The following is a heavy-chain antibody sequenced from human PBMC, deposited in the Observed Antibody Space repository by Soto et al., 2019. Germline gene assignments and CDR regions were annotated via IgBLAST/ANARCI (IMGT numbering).Heavy chain of an antibody. V-gene: IGHV3-23*01. CDR2: ISGSGGST. J-gene: IGHJ6*03. D-gene: IGHD2-2*01. CDR1: GFTFSSYA. CDR3: TRSAYMDV. Sequence: EVQLLESGGGLVQPGGSLRLSCAASGFTFSSYAMSWVRQAPGKGLEWVSAISGSGGSTYYADSVKGRFTISRDNAKNSLYLQMDSLRAEDTAVYYATRSAYMDVWGTGTTVTVSS.